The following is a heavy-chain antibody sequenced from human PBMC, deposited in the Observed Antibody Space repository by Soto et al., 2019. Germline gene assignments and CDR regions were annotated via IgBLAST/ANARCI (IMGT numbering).Heavy chain of an antibody. CDR2: IAYDGSNK. CDR1: GFAFSRNV. Sequence: LRLSCAGSGFAFSRNVMHWVSQAPGKGLEWGAFIAYDGSNKYYADSVKGRLTISRDKSKNTLYLQMNILRPGDTSVYYCATGYCSTTSCFYGMDVWGQGTTVTVSS. D-gene: IGHD2-2*01. CDR3: ATGYCSTTSCFYGMDV. J-gene: IGHJ6*02. V-gene: IGHV3-30-3*01.